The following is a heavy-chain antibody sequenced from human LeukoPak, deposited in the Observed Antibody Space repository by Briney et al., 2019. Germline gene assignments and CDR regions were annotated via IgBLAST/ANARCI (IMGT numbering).Heavy chain of an antibody. D-gene: IGHD6-19*01. V-gene: IGHV3-64*04. J-gene: IGHJ4*02. CDR1: GFTFSSYG. CDR3: AKDRENSGWKRRFDY. CDR2: ISSNGGST. Sequence: GGSLRLSCSASGFTFSSYGMHWVRQAPGKGLDYVSAISSNGGSTYYADSEKGRFTISRDNSKNTLYLQMNSLRAEDTAVYYCAKDRENSGWKRRFDYWGQGTLVTVSS.